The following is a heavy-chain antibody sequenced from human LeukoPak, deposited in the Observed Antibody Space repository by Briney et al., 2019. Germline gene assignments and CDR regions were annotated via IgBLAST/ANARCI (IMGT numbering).Heavy chain of an antibody. V-gene: IGHV3-30*03. Sequence: GRSLRLSCAASGFTFSTYVMHWIRQAPGKGLEWVAVISDDGSDKYYADSVKGRFTLSRDKPKNMVFLQMNSLKAEDTAVYYCATGTGGRVGSLDYWGQGTLVTVSS. J-gene: IGHJ4*02. D-gene: IGHD6-13*01. CDR3: ATGTGGRVGSLDY. CDR2: ISDDGSDK. CDR1: GFTFSTYV.